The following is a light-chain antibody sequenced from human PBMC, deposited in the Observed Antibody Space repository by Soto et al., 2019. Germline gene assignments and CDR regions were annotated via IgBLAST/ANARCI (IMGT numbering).Light chain of an antibody. CDR2: DAS. J-gene: IGKJ4*01. V-gene: IGKV1-33*01. Sequence: DVQMTQSPSSLSASVGDRVTITCKANQSIANFLNWFQHKPGEAPKLLISDASHLELGVPSRFSGSRSGTDFVLDISNLQSEDGATYFCQQYEDLPLTFGGGKKVDI. CDR1: QSIANF. CDR3: QQYEDLPLT.